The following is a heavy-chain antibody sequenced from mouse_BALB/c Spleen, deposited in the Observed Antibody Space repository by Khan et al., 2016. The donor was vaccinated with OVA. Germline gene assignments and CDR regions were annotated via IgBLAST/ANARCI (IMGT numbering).Heavy chain of an antibody. V-gene: IGHV1-4*01. CDR3: ARGGYGSFGY. CDR1: GYIFTSYM. CDR2: INPSSGYN. J-gene: IGHJ3*01. Sequence: QVRLQQSGAELARPGASVKMSCKASGYIFTSYMMHWVQQRPGQGLEWIGDINPSSGYNNYNQKFKDKATLTADKSSSTAYMQLSSLTSEDSAVYYCARGGYGSFGYWGQGTLVTVSA. D-gene: IGHD1-1*01.